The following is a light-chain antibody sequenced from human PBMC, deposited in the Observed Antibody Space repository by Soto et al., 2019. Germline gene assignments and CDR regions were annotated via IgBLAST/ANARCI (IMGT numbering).Light chain of an antibody. J-gene: IGLJ3*02. CDR3: MLSYSGAWV. Sequence: QAVVTQETSLTVSTGGTVTLTCGSSAGAVTSGHYPYWFQQEPGQAPRTLIYDTNNKHSWTPARFSGSLLGGKAALTLSGAQPEDEADYYCMLSYSGAWVFGGGTKLTV. V-gene: IGLV7-46*01. CDR1: AGAVTSGHY. CDR2: DTN.